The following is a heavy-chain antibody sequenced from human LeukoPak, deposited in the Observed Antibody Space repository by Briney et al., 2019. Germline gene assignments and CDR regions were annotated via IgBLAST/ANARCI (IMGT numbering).Heavy chain of an antibody. Sequence: ASVNVSCKASGYTFTSYGISWVRQAPGQGLEWMGWISAYNGNTNYAQKLQGRVTMTTDTSTSTAYMELRSLRSDDTAVYYCARVIGPSITIFGVVIPGYYYYYMDVWGKGTTVTVSS. CDR2: ISAYNGNT. J-gene: IGHJ6*03. V-gene: IGHV1-18*01. CDR3: ARVIGPSITIFGVVIPGYYYYYMDV. CDR1: GYTFTSYG. D-gene: IGHD3-3*01.